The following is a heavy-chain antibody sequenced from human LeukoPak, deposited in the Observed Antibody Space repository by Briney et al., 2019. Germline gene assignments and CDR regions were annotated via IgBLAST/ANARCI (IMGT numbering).Heavy chain of an antibody. V-gene: IGHV3-23*01. Sequence: GGTLRLSCAASGFTFSSYGMSWVRQAPGKGLEWVSAISGSGGSTYYADSVKGRFTISRDNSKNTLYLQMNSLRAEDTAVYYCAKGDDYYGSGVFDYWGQGTLVTVSS. J-gene: IGHJ4*02. CDR3: AKGDDYYGSGVFDY. D-gene: IGHD3-10*01. CDR2: ISGSGGST. CDR1: GFTFSSYG.